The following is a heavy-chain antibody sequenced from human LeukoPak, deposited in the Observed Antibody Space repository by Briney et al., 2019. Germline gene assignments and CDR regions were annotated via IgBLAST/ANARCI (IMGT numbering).Heavy chain of an antibody. V-gene: IGHV1-2*02. Sequence: ASVKVSCKASGYTFTSYYMHWVRQAPGQGLEWMGWINPNSGGTNYAQKFQGRVTMTRDTSISTAYMELSRLRSDDTAVYYCARDGKYCSSTSCYPDYWGQGTLVTVSS. CDR3: ARDGKYCSSTSCYPDY. J-gene: IGHJ4*02. CDR1: GYTFTSYY. D-gene: IGHD2-2*01. CDR2: INPNSGGT.